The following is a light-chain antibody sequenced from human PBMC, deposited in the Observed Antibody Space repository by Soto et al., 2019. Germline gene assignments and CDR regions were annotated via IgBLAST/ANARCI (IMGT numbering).Light chain of an antibody. CDR2: GAS. V-gene: IGKV3-20*01. J-gene: IGKJ1*01. CDR1: QSVSSSY. CDR3: QQYGSSPSCT. Sequence: EIVLTQSPGTLSLSPGERATLSCRASQSVSSSYLAWYQQKPGQAPRLLIYGASSRATGIPDRFSGSGSGTEFTLTISRLEPEDFAVYYCQQYGSSPSCTFGQGTKVDIK.